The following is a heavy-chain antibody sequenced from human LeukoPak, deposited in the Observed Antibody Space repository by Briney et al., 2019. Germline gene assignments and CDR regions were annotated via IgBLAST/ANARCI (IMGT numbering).Heavy chain of an antibody. J-gene: IGHJ6*02. Sequence: SETLSLTCTVSGGSISNYYWNWIRQPPGKGLEWIGYIYYSGSTNYNPSLKSRVTISVDTSKNQFSLKLSSVTAADTAVYYCARARIVVVPAAILGQLKATLYGMDVWGQGTTVTVSS. V-gene: IGHV4-59*12. CDR3: ARARIVVVPAAILGQLKATLYGMDV. CDR2: IYYSGST. D-gene: IGHD2-2*01. CDR1: GGSISNYY.